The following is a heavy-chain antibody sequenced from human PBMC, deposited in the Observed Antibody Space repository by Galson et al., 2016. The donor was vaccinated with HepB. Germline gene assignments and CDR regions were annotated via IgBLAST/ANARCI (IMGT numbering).Heavy chain of an antibody. V-gene: IGHV3-7*01. CDR1: GFTFSSYW. CDR2: INRDGSVT. Sequence: SLRLSCAGSGFTFSSYWMTWVRQAPGKGLEWVANINRDGSVTHYVDSVEGRLTISRDNAKNSLFPQMNSLRVEDTAVYYCARDRTTGDSSAWYDALDYWGQGTPVTISS. J-gene: IGHJ4*02. CDR3: ARDRTTGDSSAWYDALDY. D-gene: IGHD6-19*01.